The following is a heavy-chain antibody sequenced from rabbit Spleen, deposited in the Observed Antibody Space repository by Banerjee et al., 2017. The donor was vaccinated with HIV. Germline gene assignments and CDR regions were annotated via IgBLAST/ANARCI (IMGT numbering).Heavy chain of an antibody. D-gene: IGHD4-1*01. V-gene: IGHV1S45*01. CDR3: ARLGTITTYWEYNL. Sequence: QLAESGGGLVQPEGSLTLTCPASGFSFSSRYSMCWVRQAPGKGLEWIACMLPGSRDSTDYASWAKGRFTIYKTASTTVTLQMTSLTAADTATCFCARLGTITTYWEYNLWGPGTLVTVS. J-gene: IGHJ4*01. CDR2: MLPGSRDST. CDR1: GFSFSSRYS.